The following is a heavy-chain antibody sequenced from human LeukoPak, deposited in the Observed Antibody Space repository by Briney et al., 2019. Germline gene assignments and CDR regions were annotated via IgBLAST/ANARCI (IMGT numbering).Heavy chain of an antibody. Sequence: SGTVSLTCAVSGGSISSGKWWSWVRQPPGKGLEWTGEIHHSGSTNYNPSLKSRVTISADKSKNQFSLKLSSVTAADTAVYYCASNGGLGDSSGYYYWGQGTLVTVSS. CDR2: IHHSGST. J-gene: IGHJ4*02. D-gene: IGHD3-22*01. V-gene: IGHV4-4*02. CDR3: ASNGGLGDSSGYYY. CDR1: GGSISSGKW.